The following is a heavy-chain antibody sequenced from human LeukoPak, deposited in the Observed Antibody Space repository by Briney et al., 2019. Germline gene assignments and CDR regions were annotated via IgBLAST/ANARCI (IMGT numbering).Heavy chain of an antibody. CDR1: GVSISDYY. D-gene: IGHD3-9*01. CDR3: ARRTYYDTLTGYNYWYFDL. J-gene: IGHJ2*01. CDR2: IYYTGST. V-gene: IGHV4-59*01. Sequence: SGTLSLTCTVSGVSISDYYWSWVRQPPGKGLEWIGYIYYTGSTYYNPSLKSRVTMSLDTSKNQFSLNLRSVTATDTAVYYCARRTYYDTLTGYNYWYFDLWGRGTLVTVSS.